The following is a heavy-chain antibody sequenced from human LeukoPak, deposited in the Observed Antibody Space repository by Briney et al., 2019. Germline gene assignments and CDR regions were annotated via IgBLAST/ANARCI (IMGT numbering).Heavy chain of an antibody. D-gene: IGHD6-13*01. J-gene: IGHJ5*02. CDR3: ARGIIAAAGTRGHWFDP. CDR2: IFYSGST. V-gene: IGHV4-39*07. CDR1: SGSISTSNYY. Sequence: PSETLSLTCTVSSGSISTSNYYWGWVRQPPGKALEWIGNIFYSGSTYYSPSLKSRVTISVDTSKNQFSLKLSSVTAADTAVYYCARGIIAAAGTRGHWFDPWGQGTLVTVSS.